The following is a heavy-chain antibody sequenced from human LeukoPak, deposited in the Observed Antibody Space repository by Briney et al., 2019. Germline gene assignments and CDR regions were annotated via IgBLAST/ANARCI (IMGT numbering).Heavy chain of an antibody. D-gene: IGHD5-18*01. CDR2: IYPGDSDT. J-gene: IGHJ4*02. Sequence: GESLKISCKGSGYSFTSYWIGWVGRMPGKGLEWMGIIYPGDSDTRYSPSFQGQGTVSADKSISTAYLQWSSLKASDTAMYYCARRGYSYGQSYYYFDYWGQGTLVTVSS. V-gene: IGHV5-51*01. CDR3: ARRGYSYGQSYYYFDY. CDR1: GYSFTSYW.